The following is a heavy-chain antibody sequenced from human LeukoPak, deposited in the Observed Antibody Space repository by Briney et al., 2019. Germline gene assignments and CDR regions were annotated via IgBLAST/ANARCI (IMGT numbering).Heavy chain of an antibody. CDR2: IKQDGSEQ. CDR3: HGWFDP. V-gene: IGHV3-7*03. J-gene: IGHJ5*02. Sequence: KAGGSLRLSCAASGFTFSGYWMSWVRQAPGKGLEWVANIKQDGSEQYYVDSVKGRFTISRDNAKNSLYLQMNSLRAEDTAVYYCHGWFDPWGQGTLVTVSS. CDR1: GFTFSGYW.